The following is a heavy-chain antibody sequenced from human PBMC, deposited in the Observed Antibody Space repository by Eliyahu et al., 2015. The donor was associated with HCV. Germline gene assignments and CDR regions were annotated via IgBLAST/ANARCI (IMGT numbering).Heavy chain of an antibody. CDR3: ARHSCRGGSCFWH. CDR2: ISSGSEYI. J-gene: IGHJ1*01. D-gene: IGHD2-15*01. CDR1: GFTFSSFA. Sequence: EVQLVESGGGLVQPGGSLRLSCTASGFTFSSFAMXWVRQAPGKGLEWVSYISSGSEYIYYVDSAKGRFTISRDNAKNSLFLQMSSLRDEDTAVYYCARHSCRGGSCFWHWGQGTLVTVSS. V-gene: IGHV3-48*02.